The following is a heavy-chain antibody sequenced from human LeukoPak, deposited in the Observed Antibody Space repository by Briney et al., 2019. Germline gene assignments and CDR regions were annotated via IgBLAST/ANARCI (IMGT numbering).Heavy chain of an antibody. CDR2: IYYSGST. V-gene: IGHV4-39*01. J-gene: IGHJ3*02. CDR1: GGPISSFY. D-gene: IGHD3-22*01. CDR3: ARRGHYYDSSGSDAFDI. Sequence: KPSETLSLPRTVPGGPISSFYWGGIPQPPGKGLEGIGSIYYSGSTYYNPSLKSRVTISVDTSKNQFSLKLSSVTAADTAVYYCARRGHYYDSSGSDAFDIWGQGTMATVSS.